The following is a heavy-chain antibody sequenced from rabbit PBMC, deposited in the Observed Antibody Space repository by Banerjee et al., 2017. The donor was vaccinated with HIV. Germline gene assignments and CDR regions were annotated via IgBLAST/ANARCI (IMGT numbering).Heavy chain of an antibody. J-gene: IGHJ6*01. CDR3: ARDGDYTWGYAGYACATFSGRLDL. Sequence: QEQLEESGGDLVKPEGSLTLTCTASGFTLSSYWICWVRQAPGKGLEWIAYIYPDYGSTDYASWVNGRFTISLDNAQNTVFLQMTSLTASDTATYFCARDGDYTWGYAGYACATFSGRLDLWGPGTLVTVS. CDR1: GFTLSSYW. V-gene: IGHV1S45*01. D-gene: IGHD6-1*01. CDR2: IYPDYGST.